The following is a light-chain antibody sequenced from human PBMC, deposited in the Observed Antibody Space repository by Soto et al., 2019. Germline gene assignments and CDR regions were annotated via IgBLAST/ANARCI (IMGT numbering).Light chain of an antibody. Sequence: DIQMTQSPSSLSASVGDTVTITCRASQSINNYLNWYQQKPGKAPKVVIYAASTLQRGVPSRFSGSGSGTDFSLTISSLQPEGFAAYFYQQSYTTPSCTFGGGNRVEIK. CDR1: QSINNY. CDR3: QQSYTTPSCT. CDR2: AAS. J-gene: IGKJ4*01. V-gene: IGKV1-39*01.